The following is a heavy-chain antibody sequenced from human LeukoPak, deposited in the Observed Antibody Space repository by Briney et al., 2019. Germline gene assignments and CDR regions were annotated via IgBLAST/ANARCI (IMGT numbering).Heavy chain of an antibody. V-gene: IGHV4-59*01. Sequence: SQTLSLTCTVSGGSISSYYWSWIRQPPGKGLEWIGYIYYSGSTNYNPSLKSRVTISVDTSKNQFSLKLSSVTAADSAVYYCARAGDGYKRKKAFDIWGQGTMVTVSS. CDR2: IYYSGST. CDR1: GGSISSYY. J-gene: IGHJ3*02. CDR3: ARAGDGYKRKKAFDI. D-gene: IGHD5-24*01.